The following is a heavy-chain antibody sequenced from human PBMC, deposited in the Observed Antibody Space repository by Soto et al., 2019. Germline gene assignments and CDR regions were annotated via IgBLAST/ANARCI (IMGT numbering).Heavy chain of an antibody. V-gene: IGHV3-64*01. CDR1: GFTLSGYA. CDR3: ARRARPDFYYMAV. Sequence: EVQLAESGGGLAQPGGSLRLSCAASGFTLSGYAMDWVRQAPGKGLEYVSGISSNGVGTYYANSVQGRFTISRDNSKNPVFLQMGSLRPEDMAVYYGARRARPDFYYMAVWGKGTTVTVS. CDR2: ISSNGVGT. D-gene: IGHD6-6*01. J-gene: IGHJ6*03.